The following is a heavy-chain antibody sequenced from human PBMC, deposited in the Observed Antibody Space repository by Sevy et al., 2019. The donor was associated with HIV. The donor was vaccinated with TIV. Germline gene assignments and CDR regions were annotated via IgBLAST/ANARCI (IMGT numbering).Heavy chain of an antibody. Sequence: GGSLRLSCAASGFTFSSYGMSWVRQAPGKGLEWVSAISRSGGRTYYVDSVKGRFTISRDNSKNTLYLQMNSLRAEDTAVHYCAKEGLRPYDSSSYYAGPDAFHIWGQGTMVTVSS. CDR1: GFTFSSYG. V-gene: IGHV3-23*01. D-gene: IGHD3-22*01. J-gene: IGHJ3*02. CDR3: AKEGLRPYDSSSYYAGPDAFHI. CDR2: ISRSGGRT.